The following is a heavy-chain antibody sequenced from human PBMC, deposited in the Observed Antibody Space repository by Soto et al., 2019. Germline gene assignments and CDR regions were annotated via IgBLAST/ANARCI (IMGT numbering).Heavy chain of an antibody. CDR2: IGPESGAT. V-gene: IGHV1-2*02. J-gene: IGHJ4*02. Sequence: ASVKVSCKACGYTFTGHYIHEVRQAPEQGPEWMGEIGPESGATRYAQKFQGRVTMTMDMSITTVYMELSNLSPDDTAVYYCGRGRSGQIVVFYWGQGTPVTVSS. D-gene: IGHD5-12*01. CDR3: GRGRSGQIVVFY. CDR1: GYTFTGHY.